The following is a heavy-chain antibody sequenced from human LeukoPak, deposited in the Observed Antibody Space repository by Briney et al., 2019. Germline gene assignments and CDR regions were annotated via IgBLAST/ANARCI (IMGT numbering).Heavy chain of an antibody. J-gene: IGHJ5*01. CDR1: GDTVSSTSGA. CDR2: TYYRSKWFN. CDR3: ARERIDSFDS. V-gene: IGHV6-1*01. Sequence: SQTLSLTCAISGDTVSSTSGAWNWIRQSPSRGLEWLGRTYYRSKWFNDYAVSVKSRLTFSPGTSKNQVSLQLNSVIPEDTAVYYCARERIDSFDSWGQGTLVTVSS. D-gene: IGHD3-16*02.